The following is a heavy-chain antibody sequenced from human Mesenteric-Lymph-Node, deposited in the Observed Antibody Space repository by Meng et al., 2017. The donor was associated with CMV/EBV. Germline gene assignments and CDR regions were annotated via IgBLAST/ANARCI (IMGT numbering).Heavy chain of an antibody. CDR2: ISGSGETT. V-gene: IGHV3-23*01. Sequence: ETLSLTCAASGFTFSSYVMSWVRQAPGKGLEWVSSISGSGETTYDADSVKGRFTISRDKSTNTLHLQMNSLRAEDTAVYYCAKGNGGSSSSWRLGYFDNWGHGTLVTVSS. J-gene: IGHJ4*01. CDR3: AKGNGGSSSSWRLGYFDN. D-gene: IGHD6-13*01. CDR1: GFTFSSYV.